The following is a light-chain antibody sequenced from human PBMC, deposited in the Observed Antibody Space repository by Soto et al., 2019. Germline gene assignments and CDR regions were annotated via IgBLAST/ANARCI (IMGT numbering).Light chain of an antibody. CDR1: QSVSSN. J-gene: IGKJ5*01. V-gene: IGKV3-20*01. Sequence: EIVLTQSPGTLSLSPGERATLSCRASQSVSSNLAWYQQIPGRAPRLLIYGASTRASGISARFSASGSGTEFTLTISRLEPEDFAVYYCQQYGSSHTFGQGTRLEIK. CDR3: QQYGSSHT. CDR2: GAS.